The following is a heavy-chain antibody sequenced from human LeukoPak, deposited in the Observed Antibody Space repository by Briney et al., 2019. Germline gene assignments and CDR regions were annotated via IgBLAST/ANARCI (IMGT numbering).Heavy chain of an antibody. J-gene: IGHJ4*02. D-gene: IGHD6-13*01. CDR2: ISSSSYI. Sequence: GVSVTLLCAVCIFTFSSCNMICARRATGGGREWVSVISSSSYIYYADSVKGRFTISRDNAKNSLYLQMNSLRAEDTAVYYCASFSQRLVPSSYWGQGTLVTVSS. CDR3: ASFSQRLVPSSY. CDR1: IFTFSSCN. V-gene: IGHV3-21*01.